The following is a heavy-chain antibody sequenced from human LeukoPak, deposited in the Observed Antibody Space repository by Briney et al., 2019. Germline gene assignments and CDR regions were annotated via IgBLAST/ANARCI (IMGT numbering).Heavy chain of an antibody. CDR1: GFTFSNYA. V-gene: IGHV3-23*01. D-gene: IGHD3-10*02. CDR2: ISGSGGST. CDR3: AELGITMIGGV. J-gene: IGHJ6*04. Sequence: PGGSLRLSCAASGFTFSNYAMSWVRQAPGKRLEWVSAISGSGGSTYYADSVKGRFTISRDNAKNSLYLQMNSLRAEDTAVYYCAELGITMIGGVWGKGTTVTISS.